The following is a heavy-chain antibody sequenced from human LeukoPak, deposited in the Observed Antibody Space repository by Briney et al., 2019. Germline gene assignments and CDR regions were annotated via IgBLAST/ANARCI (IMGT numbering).Heavy chain of an antibody. J-gene: IGHJ6*02. CDR3: ARVRNYFSYYYGMDV. CDR2: INPNSGGT. CDR1: GYTFTGYY. V-gene: IGHV1-2*02. Sequence: GASVKVSCKASGYTFTGYYMHWVRQAPGQGLEWMGWINPNSGGTNYAQKFQGRVTMTRDTSISTAYMELSRLRSDDTAVYYCARVRNYFSYYYGMDVWGQGTTVTVSS. D-gene: IGHD4-11*01.